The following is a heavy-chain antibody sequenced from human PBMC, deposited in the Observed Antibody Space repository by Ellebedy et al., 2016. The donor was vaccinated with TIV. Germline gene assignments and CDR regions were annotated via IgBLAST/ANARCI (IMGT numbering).Heavy chain of an antibody. D-gene: IGHD2-15*01. J-gene: IGHJ3*02. V-gene: IGHV3-23*01. CDR3: ATCSGGSCYSDAFDI. CDR1: GFTFMNYA. CDR2: ITGSGGKT. Sequence: GESLKISCAASGFTFMNYAMTWVRQAPGQGLEWVSVITGSGGKTYYADSVKGRFTISRDSSKNTLYLQMNSLRAEDTAVYYCATCSGGSCYSDAFDIWGQGTMVTVSS.